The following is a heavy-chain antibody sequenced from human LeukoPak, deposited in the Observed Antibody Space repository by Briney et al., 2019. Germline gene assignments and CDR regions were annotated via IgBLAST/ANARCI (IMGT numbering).Heavy chain of an antibody. CDR2: IYYSGST. CDR1: GGSVSRYY. D-gene: IGHD2-8*01. V-gene: IGHV4-59*08. Sequence: SETLSLTCTVSGGSVSRYYWSWIRQPPGKGLEWIGYIYYSGSTNYNPSLKSRVTISVDTSQNQFSLKLSSVTTADTAVYYCARHVNSVGYSLDYWGQGTLVTVSS. J-gene: IGHJ4*02. CDR3: ARHVNSVGYSLDY.